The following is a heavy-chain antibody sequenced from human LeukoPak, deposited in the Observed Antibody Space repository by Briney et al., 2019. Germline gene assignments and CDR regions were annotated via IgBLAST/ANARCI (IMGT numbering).Heavy chain of an antibody. V-gene: IGHV3-48*03. CDR2: ISSSGSTI. D-gene: IGHD4-11*01. CDR3: AREAVTTALTYYYYGMDV. CDR1: GFTFSSYE. Sequence: GGSLRLSCAASGFTFSSYEMNWVRQAPGKGLEWVSYISSSGSTIYYADSVKGRFTISRDNAKNTLYLQMNSLRAEDTAVYYCAREAVTTALTYYYYGMDVWGQGTTVTVSS. J-gene: IGHJ6*02.